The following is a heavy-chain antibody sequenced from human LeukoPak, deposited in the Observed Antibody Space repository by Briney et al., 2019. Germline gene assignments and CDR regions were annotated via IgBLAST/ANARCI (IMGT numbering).Heavy chain of an antibody. J-gene: IGHJ5*02. CDR2: IFYSGST. CDR3: ARRRCSSTSCYRRSPLNWFDP. CDR1: GFTLSNYW. Sequence: GSLRLSCAASGFTLSNYWMSWVREPPGRGLEWIGNIFYSGSTYYSPSLKSRVTISVDTSKNQFSLRLSSVTAADTAVYYCARRRCSSTSCYRRSPLNWFDPWGQGTLVTVSS. V-gene: IGHV4-4*02. D-gene: IGHD2-2*01.